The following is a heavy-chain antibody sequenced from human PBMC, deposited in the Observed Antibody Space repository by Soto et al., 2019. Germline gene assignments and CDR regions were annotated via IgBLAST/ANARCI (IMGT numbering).Heavy chain of an antibody. CDR3: ASLYGDYVSY. J-gene: IGHJ4*02. CDR1: GDSITSNSYF. V-gene: IGHV4-39*01. CDR2: IYYSGST. Sequence: SETLSLTCTVSGDSITSNSYFWAWIRQPPGKGLEWIGSIYYSGSTYYNPSLKSRVTISVDTSKIQFSLKLSSVTAADTAVYYCASLYGDYVSYWGQGTLVTVSS. D-gene: IGHD4-17*01.